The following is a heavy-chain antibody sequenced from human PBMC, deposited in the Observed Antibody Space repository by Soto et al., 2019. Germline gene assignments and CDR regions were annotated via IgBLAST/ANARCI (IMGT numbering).Heavy chain of an antibody. CDR3: AAPVDYDILTGYYFH. CDR2: IIPILGIA. J-gene: IGHJ4*02. Sequence: QVQLVQSGAEVKKPGSSVKVSCKASGGTFSSYTISWVRQAPGQGLEWMGRIIPILGIANYAQKFQGRVTITADKSTSTAYMELSSLRSEDTAVYYCAAPVDYDILTGYYFHWGQGTLVTVSS. V-gene: IGHV1-69*02. CDR1: GGTFSSYT. D-gene: IGHD3-9*01.